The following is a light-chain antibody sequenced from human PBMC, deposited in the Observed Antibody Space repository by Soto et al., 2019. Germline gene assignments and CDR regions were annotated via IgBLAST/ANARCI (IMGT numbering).Light chain of an antibody. CDR3: QSYDTSLSGYVV. CDR2: GDS. Sequence: QSVLTQPPSVSGAPGPRVTLSCTGGTSNIGANYDVHWYQQLPGKAPRLLIYGDSNRPSGVPDRFSGSRSGISASLVISRLQAEDEADYYCQSYDTSLSGYVVLGGGTQLTVL. V-gene: IGLV1-40*01. J-gene: IGLJ2*01. CDR1: TSNIGANYD.